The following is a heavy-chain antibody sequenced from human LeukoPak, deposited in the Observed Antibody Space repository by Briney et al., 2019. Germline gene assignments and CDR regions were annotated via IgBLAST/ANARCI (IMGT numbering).Heavy chain of an antibody. J-gene: IGHJ5*02. CDR2: IYHSGIT. Sequence: PSQTLSLTCTVPGGSVTSGSYYWSWIRQPPGMPLEWIGYIYHSGITHYNPSLKSRVTISVDTSKNQISLKLRSVTAADTAVYSCARVLTFYYGSGSYPFREYNYFDPWGQGTLVTVSS. D-gene: IGHD3-10*01. CDR3: ARVLTFYYGSGSYPFREYNYFDP. V-gene: IGHV4-61*01. CDR1: GGSVTSGSYY.